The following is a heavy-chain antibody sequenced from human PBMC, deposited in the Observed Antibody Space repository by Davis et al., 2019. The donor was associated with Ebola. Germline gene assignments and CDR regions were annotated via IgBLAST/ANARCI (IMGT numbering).Heavy chain of an antibody. V-gene: IGHV4-31*03. CDR1: GGSISSGGYY. Sequence: SETLSLTCTVSGGSISSGGYYWSWIRQHPGKGLEWIGYIYYSGSTYYNPSLKSRVTISVATSKNQFSLELSSVTAADTAVYYCARVGGWPAAGRVGGVDVWGQGTTVTVSS. CDR3: ARVGGWPAAGRVGGVDV. CDR2: IYYSGST. D-gene: IGHD6-13*01. J-gene: IGHJ6*02.